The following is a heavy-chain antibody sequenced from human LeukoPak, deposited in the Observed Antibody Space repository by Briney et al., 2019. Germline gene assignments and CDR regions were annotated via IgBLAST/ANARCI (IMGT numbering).Heavy chain of an antibody. CDR1: GYTFTSYG. D-gene: IGHD3-10*01. CDR2: ISAYNGNT. V-gene: IGHV1-18*04. Sequence: ASVKVSCKASGYTFTSYGISWVRQAPGQGLEWMGCISAYNGNTNYAQKLQGRVTMTTDTSTSTAYMELRSLRSDDTAVYYCARGAMVRGVTGMDVWGKGTTVTVSS. CDR3: ARGAMVRGVTGMDV. J-gene: IGHJ6*04.